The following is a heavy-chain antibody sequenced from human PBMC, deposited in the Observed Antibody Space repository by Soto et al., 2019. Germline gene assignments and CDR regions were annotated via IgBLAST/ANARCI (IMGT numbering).Heavy chain of an antibody. CDR1: GYTFTGYY. D-gene: IGHD2-2*01. J-gene: IGHJ3*02. CDR3: ARDPSYCSSTSCPGQQDAFDM. CDR2: INPNSGGT. Sequence: ASVKVSCKASGYTFTGYYMHWVRQAPGQGLEWMGWINPNSGGTNYAQKFQGWVTMTRDTSISTAYMELSRLRSDDTAVYYCARDPSYCSSTSCPGQQDAFDMWGQGTMVTVSS. V-gene: IGHV1-2*04.